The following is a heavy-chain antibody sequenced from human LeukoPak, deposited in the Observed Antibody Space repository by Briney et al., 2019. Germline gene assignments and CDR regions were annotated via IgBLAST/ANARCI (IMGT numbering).Heavy chain of an antibody. D-gene: IGHD3-10*01. Sequence: SETLSLTCAVHGGSFSGYYWSWIRQPPGKGLEWIGEINHSGSTNYNPSLKSRVTISVDTSKNQFSLKLSSVTAADTAVYYCARGRYYGSGSYRPPGYWGQGTLVTVSS. J-gene: IGHJ4*02. CDR1: GGSFSGYY. CDR2: INHSGST. V-gene: IGHV4-34*01. CDR3: ARGRYYGSGSYRPPGY.